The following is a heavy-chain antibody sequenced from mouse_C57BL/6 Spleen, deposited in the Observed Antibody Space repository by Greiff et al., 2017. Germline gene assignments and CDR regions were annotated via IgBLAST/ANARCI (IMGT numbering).Heavy chain of an antibody. J-gene: IGHJ1*03. V-gene: IGHV1-15*01. CDR3: TSLGKWYFDV. CDR2: IDPETGGT. D-gene: IGHD4-1*01. Sequence: VKLQQSGAELVRPGASVTLSCKASGYTFTDYEMHWVKQTPVHGLEWIGAIDPETGGTAYNQKFKGKAILTADKSSSTAYMELRSLTSEDSAVYYCTSLGKWYFDVWGTGTTVTVSS. CDR1: GYTFTDYE.